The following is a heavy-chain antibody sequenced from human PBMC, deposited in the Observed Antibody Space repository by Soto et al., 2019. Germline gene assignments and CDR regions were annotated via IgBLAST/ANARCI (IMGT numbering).Heavy chain of an antibody. D-gene: IGHD4-17*01. Sequence: ASVKVSCKASGYTFTSYGISWVRQAPGQGLEWMGWISAYNGNTNYAQKLQGRVTMTTDTSTSTAYMELRSLRSDDTAVYYCARGLAMTTVKRGYCYYGMDVWGQGTTVTVSS. CDR3: ARGLAMTTVKRGYCYYGMDV. CDR1: GYTFTSYG. J-gene: IGHJ6*02. V-gene: IGHV1-18*04. CDR2: ISAYNGNT.